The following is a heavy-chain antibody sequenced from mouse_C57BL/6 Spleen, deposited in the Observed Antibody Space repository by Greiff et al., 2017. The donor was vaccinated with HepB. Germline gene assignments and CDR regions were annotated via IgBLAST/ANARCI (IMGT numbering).Heavy chain of an antibody. V-gene: IGHV1-61*01. D-gene: IGHD3-2*02. CDR2: IYPSDSET. CDR3: ARRSAQATAY. J-gene: IGHJ3*01. CDR1: GYTFTSYW. Sequence: VQLQQPGAELVRPGSSVKLSCKASGYTFTSYWMDWVKQRPGQGLEWIGNIYPSDSETHYNQKFKDKATLTVDKSSSTAYMQLSSLTSEDSAVYYCARRSAQATAYWGQGTLVTVSA.